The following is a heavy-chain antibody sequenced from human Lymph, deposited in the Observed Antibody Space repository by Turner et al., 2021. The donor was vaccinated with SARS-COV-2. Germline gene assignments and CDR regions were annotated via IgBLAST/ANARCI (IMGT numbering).Heavy chain of an antibody. J-gene: IGHJ4*02. D-gene: IGHD3-10*01. CDR3: ARDLRFGELPAADH. CDR2: IWYDGSNK. V-gene: IGHV3-33*01. Sequence: QVQLVESGGGVVQPGRSLRLPCAASGFTFSSYGMLWVRQAPGKGLGWVAVIWYDGSNKYYADSVKGRFTISRDNSKNTLYLQMNSLRAEDTAVYYCARDLRFGELPAADHWGQGTLVTVSS. CDR1: GFTFSSYG.